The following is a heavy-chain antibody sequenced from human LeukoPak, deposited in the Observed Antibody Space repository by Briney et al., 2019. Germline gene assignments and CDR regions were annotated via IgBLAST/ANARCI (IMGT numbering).Heavy chain of an antibody. CDR3: AKDRGGQLWLGSDY. D-gene: IGHD5-18*01. Sequence: GRSLRLSCAASGFTFSSYGMNWVRQAPGKGLEWVAVISYDGSNKYYADSVEGRFTISRDKSNNMLYLQMNGLRAEDTAVYYCAKDRGGQLWLGSDYWGQGTLVTVSS. CDR2: ISYDGSNK. CDR1: GFTFSSYG. V-gene: IGHV3-30*18. J-gene: IGHJ4*02.